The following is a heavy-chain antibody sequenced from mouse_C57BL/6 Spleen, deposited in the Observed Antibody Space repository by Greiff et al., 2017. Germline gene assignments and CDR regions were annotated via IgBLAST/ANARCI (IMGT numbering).Heavy chain of an antibody. CDR1: GFNIKDDY. CDR3: TTGSSGPWFAY. Sequence: EVQLQQSGAELVRPGASVKLSCTASGFNIKDDYMHWVKQRPEQGLEWIGWIDPENGDTEYASKFQGMATITADTSSNTAYLQLSSLTSEDTAVYYCTTGSSGPWFAYWGQGTLVTVSA. CDR2: IDPENGDT. V-gene: IGHV14-4*01. J-gene: IGHJ3*01. D-gene: IGHD3-2*02.